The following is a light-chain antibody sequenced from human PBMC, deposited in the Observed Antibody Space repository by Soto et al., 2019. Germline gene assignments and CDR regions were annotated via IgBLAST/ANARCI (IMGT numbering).Light chain of an antibody. CDR2: DVS. Sequence: IVLRQSPATLSLSPGNRATLSCRASQNISSYLIWYQQKPGQSPRVLIYDVSNRATGIPTRFSGSGSGTDFTLTINSLEPEDFALYYCQQRYNWPPTFGQGTKVDI. J-gene: IGKJ1*01. CDR1: QNISSY. V-gene: IGKV3-11*01. CDR3: QQRYNWPPT.